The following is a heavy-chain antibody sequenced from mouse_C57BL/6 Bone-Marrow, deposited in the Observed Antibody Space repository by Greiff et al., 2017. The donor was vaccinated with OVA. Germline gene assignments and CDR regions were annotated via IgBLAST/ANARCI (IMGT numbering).Heavy chain of an antibody. D-gene: IGHD2-4*01. J-gene: IGHJ3*01. V-gene: IGHV1-7*01. CDR1: GYTFTSYW. CDR3: ANYDAWFAY. Sequence: QVQLKESGAELAKPGASVKLSCKASGYTFTSYWMHWVKQRPGQGLEWIGYINPSSGYTKYNQKSKDKATLTADKSSSTAYMQLSSLTYEDSAVYYCANYDAWFAYWGQGTLVTVSA. CDR2: INPSSGYT.